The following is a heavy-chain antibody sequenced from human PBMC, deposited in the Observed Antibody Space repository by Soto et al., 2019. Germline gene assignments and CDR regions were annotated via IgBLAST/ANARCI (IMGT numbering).Heavy chain of an antibody. D-gene: IGHD3-16*02. CDR2: IYPGDSDT. J-gene: IGHJ4*02. CDR3: ARNETTSGGVIVMDY. V-gene: IGHV5-51*01. Sequence: PGESLKISCKGSGYSFTSYWIGWVRQMPGKGLEWMGIIYPGDSDTRYSPSFQGQVTISADKSISTAYLQWSSLKASDTAMYYCARNETTSGGVIVMDYCGQGTLVTVSS. CDR1: GYSFTSYW.